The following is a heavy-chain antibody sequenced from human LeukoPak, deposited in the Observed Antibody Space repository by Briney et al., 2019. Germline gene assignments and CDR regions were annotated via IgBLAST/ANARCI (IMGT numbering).Heavy chain of an antibody. D-gene: IGHD3-22*01. J-gene: IGHJ4*02. CDR3: ARANLRGSSGYYGTPFLVPDFDY. CDR1: GFTFSSYW. CDR2: ISSSGSTI. V-gene: IGHV3-11*01. Sequence: PGGSLRLSCAASGFTFSSYWMSWIRQAPGKGLEWVSYISSSGSTIYYADSVKGRFTISRDNAKNSLYLQMNSLRAEDTAVYYCARANLRGSSGYYGTPFLVPDFDYWGQGTLVTVSS.